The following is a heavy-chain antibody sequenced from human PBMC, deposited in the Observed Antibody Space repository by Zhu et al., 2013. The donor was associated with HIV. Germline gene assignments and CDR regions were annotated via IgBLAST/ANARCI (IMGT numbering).Heavy chain of an antibody. CDR2: SISIYNTP. CDR1: GGSFSNNA. J-gene: IGHJ5*02. CDR3: AVGQAKKMVRGVSWFAL. V-gene: IGHV1-69*01. Sequence: QVQLVQSGAEVKKPGSSVKASCKASGGSFSNNAIHWVRLAPGQGLQWMGGSISIYNTPDYAHHFQGRVTITADESRSTAYMDLSNLRFEDTAVYYCAVGQAKKMVRGVSWFALWGQGTLVTVTS. D-gene: IGHD3-10*01.